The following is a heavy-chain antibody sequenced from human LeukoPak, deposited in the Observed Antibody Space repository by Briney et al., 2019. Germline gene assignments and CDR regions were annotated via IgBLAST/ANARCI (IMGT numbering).Heavy chain of an antibody. CDR3: ARASVTTVTTVNWFDP. D-gene: IGHD4-17*01. J-gene: IGHJ5*02. V-gene: IGHV4-4*07. CDR1: GGSISSYY. CDR2: IYTSGST. Sequence: SETLSLTCTVSGGSISSYYWSWIRQPAGKGLEWIGRIYTSGSTNYNPSLKSRVTMSVDTSKNQFSLKLSSVTAADTAVYYCARASVTTVTTVNWFDPWGQGTLVTVSS.